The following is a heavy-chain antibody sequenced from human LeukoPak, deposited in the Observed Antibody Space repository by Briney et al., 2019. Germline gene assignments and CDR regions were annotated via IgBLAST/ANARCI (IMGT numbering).Heavy chain of an antibody. CDR1: GFTVSSNY. Sequence: GGSLRLSCAASGFTVSSNYMSWVRQAPGKGLEWVSVIYSGGSTYYADSVKGRFTISRDNAKNSLYLQMNSLRAEDTAVYYCASQYCSSTSCYAFFDYWGQGTLVTVSS. V-gene: IGHV3-66*04. D-gene: IGHD2-2*01. CDR2: IYSGGST. J-gene: IGHJ4*02. CDR3: ASQYCSSTSCYAFFDY.